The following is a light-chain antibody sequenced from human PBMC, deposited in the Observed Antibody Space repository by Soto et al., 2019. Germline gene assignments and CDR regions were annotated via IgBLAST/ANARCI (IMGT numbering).Light chain of an antibody. CDR1: QSVSSN. CDR3: QQYNNWPFT. Sequence: EIAMTQSPATVSVSPGERATLSCRASQSVSSNLAWYQQKPGQAPRILIYGASSRDTGIPARFSGSGSGTEFTLTISSLQSEDFAVYYCQQYNNWPFTFGGGTKVEIK. J-gene: IGKJ4*01. CDR2: GAS. V-gene: IGKV3D-15*01.